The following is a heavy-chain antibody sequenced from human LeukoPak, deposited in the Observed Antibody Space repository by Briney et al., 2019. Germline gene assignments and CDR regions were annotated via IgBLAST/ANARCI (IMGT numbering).Heavy chain of an antibody. V-gene: IGHV3-30*03. CDR1: GFTFSSYG. J-gene: IGHJ4*02. Sequence: TGGSLRLSCAASGFTFSSYGMHWVRQAPGKGLEWVAVISYDGSNKYYADSVKGRFTISRDNSKNTLYLQMSSLRAEDTAVYYCARDRYGDLDYWGQGTLVTVSS. CDR2: ISYDGSNK. D-gene: IGHD4-17*01. CDR3: ARDRYGDLDY.